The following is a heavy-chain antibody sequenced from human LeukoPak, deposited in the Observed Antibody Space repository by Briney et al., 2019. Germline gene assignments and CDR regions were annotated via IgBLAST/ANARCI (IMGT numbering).Heavy chain of an antibody. V-gene: IGHV1-24*01. CDR1: GYTLTELS. J-gene: IGHJ4*02. CDR2: FDPEDGET. CDR3: ATGHGIAAAFDY. D-gene: IGHD6-13*01. Sequence: ASVTVSCKVSGYTLTELSMHWVRQAPGKGLEWMGGFDPEDGETIYAQKFQGRVTMTEDTSTDTAYMELSSLRSEDTAVYYCATGHGIAAAFDYWGQGTLVTVSS.